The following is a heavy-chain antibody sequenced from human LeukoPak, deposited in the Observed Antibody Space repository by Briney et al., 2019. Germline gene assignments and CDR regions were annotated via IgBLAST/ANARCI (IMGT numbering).Heavy chain of an antibody. CDR1: GYTFTGYY. D-gene: IGHD3-9*01. Sequence: ASVRVSCKASGYTFTGYYMHWVRQAPGQGLEWMGWISPNSGGAYYAQKFQGRVTMPRDTFSTAYMELSRLRSDDTAVYYCARGNNRDDILTGTFDYWGQGTLVTVSS. V-gene: IGHV1-2*02. CDR2: ISPNSGGA. CDR3: ARGNNRDDILTGTFDY. J-gene: IGHJ4*02.